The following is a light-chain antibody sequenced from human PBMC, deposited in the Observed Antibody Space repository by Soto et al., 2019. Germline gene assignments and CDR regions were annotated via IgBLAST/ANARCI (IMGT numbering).Light chain of an antibody. Sequence: DIQMTQSPSSVSASVGDRVTLTCRASQNIHSWLAWYQQKPGRAPKLLIYAASSLQSGVSSRCSGSGSGTDFTLTISSLQPEDFATCYCQQSNIFPYTFGQGTRLEIE. CDR1: QNIHSW. CDR3: QQSNIFPYT. CDR2: AAS. V-gene: IGKV1-12*01. J-gene: IGKJ2*01.